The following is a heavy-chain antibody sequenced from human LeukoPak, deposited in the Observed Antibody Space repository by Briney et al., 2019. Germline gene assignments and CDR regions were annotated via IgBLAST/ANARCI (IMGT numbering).Heavy chain of an antibody. Sequence: PSETLSLTCAVSGGSISSGGYSWSWIRQPPGKGLEWIGYIYHSGSTYYNPSLKSRVTISVDTSKNQFSLKLTSVTAADTAVYYCARVLPAAAKRAPYYFDFWGQGTLVSVSS. D-gene: IGHD2-2*01. CDR2: IYHSGST. CDR1: GGSISSGGYS. V-gene: IGHV4-30-2*01. CDR3: ARVLPAAAKRAPYYFDF. J-gene: IGHJ4*02.